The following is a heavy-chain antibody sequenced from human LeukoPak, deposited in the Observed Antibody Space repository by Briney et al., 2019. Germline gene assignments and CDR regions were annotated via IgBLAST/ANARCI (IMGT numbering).Heavy chain of an antibody. Sequence: GSLRLSCAASGFTFSDYYMSWIRQAPGKGLEWVSYISSSSSYTNYADSVKGRFTISRDNAKNSLYLQMNSLRAEDTAVYYCARGAAAGHFDYWGQGTLVTVSS. CDR3: ARGAAAGHFDY. CDR1: GFTFSDYY. D-gene: IGHD6-25*01. CDR2: ISSSSSYT. J-gene: IGHJ4*02. V-gene: IGHV3-11*06.